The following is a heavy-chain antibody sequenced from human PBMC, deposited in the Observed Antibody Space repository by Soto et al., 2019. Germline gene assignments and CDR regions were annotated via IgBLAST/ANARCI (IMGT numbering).Heavy chain of an antibody. Sequence: SETLSLTCTVSGGSISSYYWSWIRQPPGKGLEWIGYIYYSGSTNYNPSLKSRVTISVDTSKNQFSLKLSSVTAADTAVYYCARDLTYSGYDYVYWGQGTLVTVSS. CDR3: ARDLTYSGYDYVY. D-gene: IGHD5-12*01. V-gene: IGHV4-59*08. CDR2: IYYSGST. J-gene: IGHJ4*02. CDR1: GGSISSYY.